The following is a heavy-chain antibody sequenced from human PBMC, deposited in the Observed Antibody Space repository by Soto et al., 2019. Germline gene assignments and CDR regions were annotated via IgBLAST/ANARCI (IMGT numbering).Heavy chain of an antibody. CDR2: ISYDGSNK. D-gene: IGHD2-15*01. V-gene: IGHV3-30*18. J-gene: IGHJ4*02. Sequence: QVQLVESGGGVVQPGRSLRLSCAASGFTFSSYGMHWVRQAPGKGLEWVAVISYDGSNKYYADSVKGLFTISRDNSKNTLDLQMNGRITEDTVVYYWAKEVWSGGIGYFFLGHGLGYDYWGQGALVTVSS. CDR1: GFTFSSYG. CDR3: AKEVWSGGIGYFFLGHGLGYDY.